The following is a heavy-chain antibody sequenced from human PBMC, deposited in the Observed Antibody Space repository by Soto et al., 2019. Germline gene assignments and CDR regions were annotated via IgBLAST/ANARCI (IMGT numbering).Heavy chain of an antibody. J-gene: IGHJ4*02. CDR3: ARGPIVVVVAATRRNLGPFDY. Sequence: SETLSLTCAVYGGSFSGYYWSWIRQPPGKGLEWIGEINHSGSTNYNPSPKSRVTISVDTSKNQFSLKLSSVTAADTAVYYCARGPIVVVVAATRRNLGPFDYWGQGTLVTVSS. V-gene: IGHV4-34*01. CDR2: INHSGST. CDR1: GGSFSGYY. D-gene: IGHD2-15*01.